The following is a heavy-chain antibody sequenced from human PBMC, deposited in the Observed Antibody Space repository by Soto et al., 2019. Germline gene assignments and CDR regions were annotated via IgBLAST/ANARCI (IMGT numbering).Heavy chain of an antibody. V-gene: IGHV1-18*04. J-gene: IGHJ4*02. CDR1: GYMFPSYG. Sequence: GASVKVSCKTSGYMFPSYGISWVRQAPGQGLEWMGWISTYNGKTKYAQGLQGRVTMTTDTATTTAYMELRSLRSDDTAVYYCARSTTVGTPPSVHWGQGTLVTVSS. D-gene: IGHD1-1*01. CDR2: ISTYNGKT. CDR3: ARSTTVGTPPSVH.